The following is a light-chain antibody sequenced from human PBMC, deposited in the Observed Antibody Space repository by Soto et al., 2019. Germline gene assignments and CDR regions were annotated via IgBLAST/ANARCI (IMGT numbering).Light chain of an antibody. Sequence: QSALTQPASVSGSPRQSITISCTGTSSDVGGYNYVSWYQHHPGKGPKLMIYDVSNRPSGVSNRFSGSKSGNTASLTISGIQTEDEADYYCSSYTTSNTVVFGGGTKLTVL. J-gene: IGLJ2*01. CDR1: SSDVGGYNY. CDR2: DVS. V-gene: IGLV2-14*03. CDR3: SSYTTSNTVV.